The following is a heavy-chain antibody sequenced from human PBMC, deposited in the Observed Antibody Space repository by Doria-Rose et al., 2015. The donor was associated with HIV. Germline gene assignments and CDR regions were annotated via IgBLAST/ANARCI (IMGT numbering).Heavy chain of an antibody. Sequence: QVQLVQSGAEVKKPGASVRVSCKASGYTFTRYAMHWVRQAPGQRPEWMGWINVDNGNTEYSQEFQGRLTMTRYTSASTAYMELSSLTSDDTAVYYCAKDRVRVVQAATTIDFWGQGTLVTVSS. V-gene: IGHV1-3*03. CDR1: GYTFTRYA. J-gene: IGHJ4*02. CDR2: INVDNGNT. D-gene: IGHD2-2*01. CDR3: AKDRVRVVQAATTIDF.